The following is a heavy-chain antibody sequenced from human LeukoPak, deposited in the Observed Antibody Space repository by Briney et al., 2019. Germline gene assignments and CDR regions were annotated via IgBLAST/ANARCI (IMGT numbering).Heavy chain of an antibody. V-gene: IGHV3-30*04. J-gene: IGHJ3*02. Sequence: PGGSLRLSCAASGFNFSSYAMHWVRQAPGEGLEWVGLISYGGIDKSYADSVKGRFTISRDSSKRTLYLQMNSLRAEDAAMYYCARESWSDSLAFDIWCLGTMVIVSS. CDR1: GFNFSSYA. CDR2: ISYGGIDK. CDR3: ARESWSDSLAFDI. D-gene: IGHD3-3*01.